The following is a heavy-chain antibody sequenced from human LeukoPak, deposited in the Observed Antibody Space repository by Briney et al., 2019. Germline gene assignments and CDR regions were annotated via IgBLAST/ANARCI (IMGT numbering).Heavy chain of an antibody. D-gene: IGHD4-11*01. CDR3: ARRPGDYSNFNWFGP. V-gene: IGHV4-39*01. J-gene: IGHJ5*02. Sequence: SETLSLTCTVSGGSISSSRYYWAWIRQPPGKGLDWIGSISYSGSTYYNSSLKSRLTISVDTSKNQFSLRLSSVTAADTAVYYCARRPGDYSNFNWFGPWGQGTLVTVSS. CDR1: GGSISSSRYY. CDR2: ISYSGST.